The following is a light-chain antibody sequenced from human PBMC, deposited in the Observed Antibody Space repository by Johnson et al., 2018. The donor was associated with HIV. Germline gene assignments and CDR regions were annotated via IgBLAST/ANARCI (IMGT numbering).Light chain of an antibody. CDR2: DNN. CDR1: SSNIGNNY. Sequence: QSVLTQPPSVSAAPGQKVTISCSGSSSNIGNNYVSWYQQLPGTAPKLLIYDNNKRPSGIPDRFSGSKSGTSATLGITGLQTEDEADYYCGTWDSSLSGGVFGTGTKVPV. J-gene: IGLJ1*01. CDR3: GTWDSSLSGGV. V-gene: IGLV1-51*01.